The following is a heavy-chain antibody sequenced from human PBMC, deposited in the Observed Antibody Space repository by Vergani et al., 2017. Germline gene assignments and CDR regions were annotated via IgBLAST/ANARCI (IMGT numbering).Heavy chain of an antibody. CDR1: GYTFTSYG. CDR3: AXAFCPVTTTYYYYYYMDV. D-gene: IGHD4-17*01. Sequence: QVQLVQSGAEVKKPGASVKVSCKASGYTFTSYGISWVRQAPGQGLEWMGWISAYNGNTNYAQKLQGRVTMTTDTSTSTAYMELRSLRSDDTAVYYCAXAFCPVTTTYYYYYYMDVWGKGTTVTVSS. V-gene: IGHV1-18*01. CDR2: ISAYNGNT. J-gene: IGHJ6*03.